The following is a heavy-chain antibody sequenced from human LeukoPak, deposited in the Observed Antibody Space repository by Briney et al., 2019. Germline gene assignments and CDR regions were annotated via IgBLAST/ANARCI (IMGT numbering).Heavy chain of an antibody. J-gene: IGHJ4*02. Sequence: TGGSLRLSCAASGFTFSSYWMHWVRQAPGKGLVWVSRINSDGSSTSYADSVKGRFTISRDNAKNTLYLQMNSLRAEDTAVYYCARPRIAVAIFDYWGQGTLVTGSS. V-gene: IGHV3-74*01. CDR1: GFTFSSYW. D-gene: IGHD6-19*01. CDR3: ARPRIAVAIFDY. CDR2: INSDGSST.